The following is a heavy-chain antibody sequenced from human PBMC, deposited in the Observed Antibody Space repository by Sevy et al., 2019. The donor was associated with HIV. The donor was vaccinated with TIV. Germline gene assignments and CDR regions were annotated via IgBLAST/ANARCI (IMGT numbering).Heavy chain of an antibody. Sequence: GGSLRLSCAVSGFSFSHYAFHWVRQAPGKGLEWVSLISYDGTYKYYADSVKGRFTFSRDNSKNTLYLQMNSLRGNDTAVYYCARVAVSYCTNDCYHRFDYWGPGALVTVSS. CDR2: ISYDGTYK. CDR3: ARVAVSYCTNDCYHRFDY. CDR1: GFSFSHYA. J-gene: IGHJ4*02. V-gene: IGHV3-30-3*01. D-gene: IGHD2-8*01.